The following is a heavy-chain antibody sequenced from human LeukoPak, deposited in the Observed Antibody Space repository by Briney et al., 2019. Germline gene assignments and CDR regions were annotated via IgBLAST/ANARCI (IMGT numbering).Heavy chain of an antibody. D-gene: IGHD1-26*01. CDR3: ARGMGIVGATTEFDY. CDR1: GFTFSSYA. J-gene: IGHJ4*02. Sequence: GGSLRLSCAASGFTFSSYAMHWVRQAPGKGLEWVAVISYDRSNKYYADSVKGRFTISRDNSKNTLYLQMNSLRAEDTAVYYCARGMGIVGATTEFDYWGQGTLVTVSS. CDR2: ISYDRSNK. V-gene: IGHV3-30-3*01.